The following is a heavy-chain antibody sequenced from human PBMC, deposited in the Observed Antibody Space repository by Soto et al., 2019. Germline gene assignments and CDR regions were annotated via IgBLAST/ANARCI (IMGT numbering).Heavy chain of an antibody. CDR1: GFTVSSNY. Sequence: GGSLRLSCAASGFTVSSNYMSWVRQAPGKGLEWVSVIYSGGSTYYADSVKGRFTISRDNSKNTLDLQMNSLRAEDTAVYYCARDVSSVCSGGSCYGVYYYGMDVWGQGTTVTVSS. V-gene: IGHV3-53*01. CDR3: ARDVSSVCSGGSCYGVYYYGMDV. D-gene: IGHD2-15*01. J-gene: IGHJ6*02. CDR2: IYSGGST.